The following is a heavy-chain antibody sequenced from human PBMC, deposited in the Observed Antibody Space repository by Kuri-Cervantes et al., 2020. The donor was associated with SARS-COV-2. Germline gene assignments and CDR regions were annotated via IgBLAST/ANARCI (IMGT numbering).Heavy chain of an antibody. J-gene: IGHJ3*02. CDR3: ASDSDSSAYFHSDAFDI. CDR1: GYTFTSYG. CDR2: ISGDNGDT. V-gene: IGHV1-18*04. D-gene: IGHD3-22*01. Sequence: SVKVSCKASGYTFTSYGIIWVRQAPGQGLGWMGWISGDNGDTNYAQKFQGRVTITKDTSTSTAYMELRSLRSDDTAVYFCASDSDSSAYFHSDAFDIWGQGTMVTVSS.